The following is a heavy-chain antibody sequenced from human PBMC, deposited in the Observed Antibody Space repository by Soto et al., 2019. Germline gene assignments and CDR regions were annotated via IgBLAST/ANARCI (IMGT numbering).Heavy chain of an antibody. CDR3: AREGRVVVRGDYYYGMDV. D-gene: IGHD2-2*01. J-gene: IGHJ6*02. V-gene: IGHV1-69*05. CDR2: IIPIFGTA. CDR1: GGTFSSYA. Sequence: ASVKVSCKASGGTFSSYAISWVRQAPGQGLEWMGGIIPIFGTANYAQKFQGRVTMTRDTSTSTVYMELSSLRSEDTAVYYCAREGRVVVRGDYYYGMDVWGQGTTVTVSS.